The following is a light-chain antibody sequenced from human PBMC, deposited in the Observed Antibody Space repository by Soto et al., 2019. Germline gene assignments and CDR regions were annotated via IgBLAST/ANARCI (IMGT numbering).Light chain of an antibody. CDR1: QSISTW. CDR3: QQYNSYPRT. V-gene: IGKV1-5*03. Sequence: DVPMTQSPSTLSASVGDSVTITCRASQSISTWLAWFQQKPGKAPKFLIYRASSLESGIPSRFSGSGSGTEFTLTISSLQPYDFATYYCQQYNSYPRTFGQGTKVEIK. J-gene: IGKJ1*01. CDR2: RAS.